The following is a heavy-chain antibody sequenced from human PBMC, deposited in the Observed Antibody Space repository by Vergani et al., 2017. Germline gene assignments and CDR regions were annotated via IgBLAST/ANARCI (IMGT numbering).Heavy chain of an antibody. CDR3: AHRRVTSKVFDY. D-gene: IGHD4-11*01. J-gene: IGHJ4*02. V-gene: IGHV2-5*01. Sequence: QITLKESGPTLVKPTQTLTLTRTFSGFSLSTSGVGVGWIRQPPGKALEWLALIYWNDDKPYSPSLKSRLTITKDTSKNQVVLTMTNMDPVDTATYYCAHRRVTSKVFDYWGQGTLVTVSS. CDR1: GFSLSTSGVG. CDR2: IYWNDDK.